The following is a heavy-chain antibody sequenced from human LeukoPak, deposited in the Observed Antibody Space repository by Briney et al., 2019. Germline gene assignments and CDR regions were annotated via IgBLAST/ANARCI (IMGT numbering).Heavy chain of an antibody. V-gene: IGHV4-61*02. CDR1: GGSISSGSYY. Sequence: SLTLSLTCTVSGGSISSGSYYWSWIRQPAGKGLEWIGRIYTSGSTNYNPSLKSRVTISVDTSKNQFSLKLSSVTAADTAVYYCASRYCSSTSCYDFEDYWGQGTLVTVSS. J-gene: IGHJ4*02. CDR2: IYTSGST. D-gene: IGHD2-2*01. CDR3: ASRYCSSTSCYDFEDY.